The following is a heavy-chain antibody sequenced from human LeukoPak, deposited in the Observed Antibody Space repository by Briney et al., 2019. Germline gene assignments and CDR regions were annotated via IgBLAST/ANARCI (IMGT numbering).Heavy chain of an antibody. CDR1: GFTFSSYA. CDR3: ARDRGDYGGNSGLDY. V-gene: IGHV3-30*04. CDR2: ISYDGSNK. J-gene: IGHJ4*02. Sequence: PGGSLRLSCAASGFTFSSYAMHWVRQAPGKGLEWVAVISYDGSNKYYADSVKGRFTISRDNSKNTLYLQMNSLRAEDTAVYYCARDRGDYGGNSGLDYWGQGTLVTVSS. D-gene: IGHD4-23*01.